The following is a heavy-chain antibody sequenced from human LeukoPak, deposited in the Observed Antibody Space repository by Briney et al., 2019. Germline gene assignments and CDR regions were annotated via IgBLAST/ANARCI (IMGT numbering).Heavy chain of an antibody. D-gene: IGHD2-15*01. CDR2: IYTRGST. CDR3: ARGRYCSADICTGGDAFDI. J-gene: IGHJ3*02. CDR1: GGSINNYY. V-gene: IGHV4-4*07. Sequence: SETLSLTCTVSGGSINNYYWSWIRQPAGKGLEWIGRIYTRGSTNYNPSLKSRVTMSVDTSKSQFSLKLSSVTAADTAVYYCARGRYCSADICTGGDAFDIWGQGTMLS.